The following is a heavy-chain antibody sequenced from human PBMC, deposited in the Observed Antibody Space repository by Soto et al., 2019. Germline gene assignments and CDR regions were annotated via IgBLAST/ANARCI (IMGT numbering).Heavy chain of an antibody. V-gene: IGHV1-18*01. CDR2: ISAYNGNT. CDR3: ARESRGYCSGGSCYRLAKDYYYYYMDV. CDR1: GYTFTSYG. J-gene: IGHJ6*03. Sequence: ASVKVSCKASGYTFTSYGISWVRQAPGQGLEWMGWISAYNGNTDYAQKLQGRVTMTTDTSTSTAYMELRSLSSDDTAVYYCARESRGYCSGGSCYRLAKDYYYYYMDVWGKGTTVTVSS. D-gene: IGHD2-15*01.